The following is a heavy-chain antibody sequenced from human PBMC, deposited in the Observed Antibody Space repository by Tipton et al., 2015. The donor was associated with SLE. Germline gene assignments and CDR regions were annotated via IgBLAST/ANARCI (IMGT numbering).Heavy chain of an antibody. CDR2: IYYRGST. CDR1: GGYISRYY. CDR3: ARSSGHSFDL. Sequence: TLSLTCTVSGGYISRYYWSWNRQAPGKGLEWSGYIYYRGSTNYNPSLKSRVTISVDTSKNQFSLKLSSVTAADTAVYYCARSSGHSFDLWGRGTLVTVSS. D-gene: IGHD3-22*01. V-gene: IGHV4-59*12. J-gene: IGHJ2*01.